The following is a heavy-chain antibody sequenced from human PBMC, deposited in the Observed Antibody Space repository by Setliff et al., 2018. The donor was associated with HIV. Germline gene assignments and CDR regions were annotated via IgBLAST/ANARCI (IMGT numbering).Heavy chain of an antibody. Sequence: SETLSLTCTVSGGSISISSYYWDWIRQPPGKGLEWIGSIFYTGSTYYNPSLKSRLTISVDTSKNKFSLKLSSVTAADTAVFYCARGFPFCSGGNCRANYFDYWGQGTLVTVSS. CDR1: GGSISISSYY. J-gene: IGHJ4*02. CDR2: IFYTGST. D-gene: IGHD2-15*01. CDR3: ARGFPFCSGGNCRANYFDY. V-gene: IGHV4-39*07.